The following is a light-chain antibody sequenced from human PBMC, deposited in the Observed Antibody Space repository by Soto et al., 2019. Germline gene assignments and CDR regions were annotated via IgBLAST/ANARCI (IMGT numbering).Light chain of an antibody. CDR1: QSVSSK. V-gene: IGKV3-15*01. J-gene: IGKJ2*01. CDR3: QQYNNWLYT. Sequence: EIVMTQSPATLSMSPGERATLSCRASQSVSSKLSWYQQKPGQAPRLLIYGASTRATGIPARFSGSGSGTDFTLTISSLQSEDFAVYDCQQYNNWLYTFGQGTKLEIK. CDR2: GAS.